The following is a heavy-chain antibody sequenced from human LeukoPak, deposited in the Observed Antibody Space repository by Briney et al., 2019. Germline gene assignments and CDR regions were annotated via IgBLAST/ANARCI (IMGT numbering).Heavy chain of an antibody. CDR1: GFTFSSYS. Sequence: GGSLKLSCAASGFTFSSYSMNWVRQAPGKGLEWVSCISSSSSYIYYADSVKGRFTISRDNSKNTLYLQMNSLRAEDTAVYYCAKTLTMILVLRGGFDYWGQGALVTVSS. J-gene: IGHJ4*02. CDR2: ISSSSSYI. V-gene: IGHV3-21*04. D-gene: IGHD3-22*01. CDR3: AKTLTMILVLRGGFDY.